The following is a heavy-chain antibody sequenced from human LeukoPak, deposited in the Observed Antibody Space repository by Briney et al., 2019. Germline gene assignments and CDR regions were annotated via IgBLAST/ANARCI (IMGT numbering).Heavy chain of an antibody. V-gene: IGHV4-4*07. CDR3: ARDWPSLMDSSGWYDAFDI. CDR2: IYTSGST. Sequence: SETLSLTCTVSGGSISSYYWSWIRQPAGKGLEWIGRIYTSGSTNYNPSLKSRVAMSVDTSKNQFSLKLSSVTAADTAVYYCARDWPSLMDSSGWYDAFDIWGQGTMVTVSS. D-gene: IGHD6-19*01. CDR1: GGSISSYY. J-gene: IGHJ3*02.